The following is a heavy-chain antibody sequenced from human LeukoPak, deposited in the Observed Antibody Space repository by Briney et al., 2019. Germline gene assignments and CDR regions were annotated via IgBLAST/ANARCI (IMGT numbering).Heavy chain of an antibody. CDR3: ARAAENYGGRFDS. V-gene: IGHV3-48*04. CDR2: ISSSSSTI. D-gene: IGHD3-16*01. J-gene: IGHJ4*02. CDR1: GFTVSTNY. Sequence: GGTLRLSCAASGFTVSTNYVNWVRQAPGKGLEWVSYISSSSSTIYYADSVKGRFTISRDNAKNSLYLQMNSLRAEDTAVYYRARAAENYGGRFDSWGQGTLVTVSS.